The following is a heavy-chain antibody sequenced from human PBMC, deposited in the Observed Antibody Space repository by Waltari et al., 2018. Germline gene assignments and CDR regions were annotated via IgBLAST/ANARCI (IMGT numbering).Heavy chain of an antibody. CDR3: ARGYCSSTSCLSLDAFDI. V-gene: IGHV4-30-2*01. CDR1: GGSISSGGYS. CDR2: IYHSGST. Sequence: QLQLQESGSGLVKPSQTLSLTCAVSGGSISSGGYSWSWIRQPPGKGLEWIGYIYHSGSTYYNPSLKSRVTISVDRSKIQFSLKLSSVTAADTAVYYCARGYCSSTSCLSLDAFDIWGQGTMVTVSS. J-gene: IGHJ3*02. D-gene: IGHD2-2*01.